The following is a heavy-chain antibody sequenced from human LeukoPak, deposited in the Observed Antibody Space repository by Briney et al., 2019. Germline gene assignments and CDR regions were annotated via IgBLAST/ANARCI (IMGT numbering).Heavy chain of an antibody. CDR3: VRDLYKGDSASWYFFHY. Sequence: GGSLRLSCSASGFIISDYAMHWVRQAPGKGLEYISALSANGGTTYYADSVKGRFTTSRDTSKNTLYLQMSSLRAEDTAMYHCVRDLYKGDSASWYFFHYWGQGTLVTVS. J-gene: IGHJ4*02. V-gene: IGHV3-64D*06. CDR1: GFIISDYA. CDR2: LSANGGTT. D-gene: IGHD2-2*01.